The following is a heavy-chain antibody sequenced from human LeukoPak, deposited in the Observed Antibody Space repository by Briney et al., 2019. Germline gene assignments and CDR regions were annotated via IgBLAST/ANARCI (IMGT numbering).Heavy chain of an antibody. CDR3: AETGPTDF. D-gene: IGHD3-9*01. J-gene: IGHJ4*02. CDR2: ISHDGTNI. V-gene: IGHV3-30*03. Sequence: GGSLRLSCAASGFTFSSYGMHWVRQAPGKGLEWVAAISHDGTNIHYAESVKGRLTISRDNSKNMLYLQMNSLRAEDTALYYCAETGPTDFWGQGTLVTVSS. CDR1: GFTFSSYG.